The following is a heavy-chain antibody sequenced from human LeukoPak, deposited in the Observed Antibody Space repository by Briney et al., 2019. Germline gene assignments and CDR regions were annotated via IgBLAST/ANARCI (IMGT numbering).Heavy chain of an antibody. Sequence: GGSLRLSCAASGFTFSSYSMNWVRQAPGKGLEWVSSISSSSSYIYYADSVKGRFTISRDNAKNSLYLQMNSLRAEDTAVYYCARERGTHAFDIWGQGTMVTVSS. D-gene: IGHD1-1*01. V-gene: IGHV3-21*01. J-gene: IGHJ3*02. CDR3: ARERGTHAFDI. CDR2: ISSSSSYI. CDR1: GFTFSSYS.